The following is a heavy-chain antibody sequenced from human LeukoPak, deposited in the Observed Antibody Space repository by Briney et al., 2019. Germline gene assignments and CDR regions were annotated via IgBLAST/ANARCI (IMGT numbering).Heavy chain of an antibody. CDR2: ISGSGGST. D-gene: IGHD3-16*01. CDR1: GFTFSSYA. V-gene: IGHV3-23*01. J-gene: IGHJ4*02. CDR3: ANTHLWDQADY. Sequence: GGSLRLSCAASGFTFSSYAMSWVRQAPGKGLEWVSAISGSGGSTYYADSVKGRFTISRDNSKNTLYLQTNSLRAEDTAVYYCANTHLWDQADYWGQGTLVTVSS.